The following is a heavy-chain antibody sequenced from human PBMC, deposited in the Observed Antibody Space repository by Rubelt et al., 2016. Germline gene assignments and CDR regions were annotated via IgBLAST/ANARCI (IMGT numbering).Heavy chain of an antibody. Sequence: QLQLQESGPGLVKPSETLSLTCTVSGGSISSSSYYWGCIRQPPGKGLEWIGRVYYSGSTYYKPSLKSRVTILGDTSKNQFSQTLTSATSADTAVYDCARHSPALYWWFDLWGRGTLVVVSS. CDR1: GGSISSSSYY. D-gene: IGHD6-25*01. CDR3: ARHSPALYWWFDL. J-gene: IGHJ2*01. CDR2: VYYSGST. V-gene: IGHV4-39*01.